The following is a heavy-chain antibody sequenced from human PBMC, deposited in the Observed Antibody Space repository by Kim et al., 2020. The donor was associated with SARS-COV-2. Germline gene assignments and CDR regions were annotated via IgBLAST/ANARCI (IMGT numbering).Heavy chain of an antibody. V-gene: IGHV3-30-3*01. J-gene: IGHJ3*02. CDR1: GFTFSSYA. Sequence: GGSLRLSCAASGFTFSSYAMHWVRQAPGKGLEWVAVISYDGSNKYYADSVKGRFTISRDNSKNTLYLQMNSLRAEDTAVYYCARDPSERSGYADAFDIWGQGTMVTVSS. CDR2: ISYDGSNK. D-gene: IGHD3-22*01. CDR3: ARDPSERSGYADAFDI.